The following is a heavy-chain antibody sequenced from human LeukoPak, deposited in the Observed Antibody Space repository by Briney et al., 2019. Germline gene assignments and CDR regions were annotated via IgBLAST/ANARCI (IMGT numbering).Heavy chain of an antibody. Sequence: PGGSLRLSCAASGFTFSNYWMPWVRQAPGKGLVWVSRINSDGSSTNYADSVKGRFTISRDNARNTVYLQMNSLRAEDTAVYYCVRLLDRDYWGQGTLVTVSS. V-gene: IGHV3-74*01. D-gene: IGHD3-3*01. CDR2: INSDGSST. J-gene: IGHJ4*02. CDR1: GFTFSNYW. CDR3: VRLLDRDY.